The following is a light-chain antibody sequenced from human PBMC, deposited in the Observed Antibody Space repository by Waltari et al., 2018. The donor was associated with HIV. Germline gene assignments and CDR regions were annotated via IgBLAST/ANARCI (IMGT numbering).Light chain of an antibody. V-gene: IGLV6-57*01. CDR1: SGSIASNS. J-gene: IGLJ2*01. Sequence: NFMLAQPHSVSESPGKTVTISCTRSSGSIASNSVQWYQQRPGTSPTTVIYEDNQRPSGVPGRFSGSIDSSSNSASLTISALKTEDEADYYCQAYDSSTPVVFGGGTKLTV. CDR3: QAYDSSTPVV. CDR2: EDN.